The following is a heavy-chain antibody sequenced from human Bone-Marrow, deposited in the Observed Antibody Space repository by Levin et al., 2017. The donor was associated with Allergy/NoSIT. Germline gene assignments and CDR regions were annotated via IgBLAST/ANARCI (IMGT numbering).Heavy chain of an antibody. CDR1: GFTFSNAW. Sequence: GESLKISCAASGFTFSNAWMNWVRQAPGKGLEWVGRIKSKTDGGTTDYAAPVKGRFTISRDDSKNTLYLQMNSLKTEDTAVYYCTTGWDTMVRGGDYWGQGTLVTVSS. D-gene: IGHD3-10*01. J-gene: IGHJ4*02. CDR3: TTGWDTMVRGGDY. CDR2: IKSKTDGGTT. V-gene: IGHV3-15*07.